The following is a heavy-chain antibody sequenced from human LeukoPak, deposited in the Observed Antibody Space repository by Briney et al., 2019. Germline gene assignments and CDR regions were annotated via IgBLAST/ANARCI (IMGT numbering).Heavy chain of an antibody. J-gene: IGHJ4*02. Sequence: ASVKVSCKASGGTFSSYAISWVRQAPGQGLEWMGRIIPILGIANYAQKFQGRVTITADKSTSTAYMELSSLRSEDTAVYYCARALPTVFDSSGYYDYWGQGTLVTVSS. CDR3: ARALPTVFDSSGYYDY. CDR2: IIPILGIA. D-gene: IGHD3-22*01. CDR1: GGTFSSYA. V-gene: IGHV1-69*04.